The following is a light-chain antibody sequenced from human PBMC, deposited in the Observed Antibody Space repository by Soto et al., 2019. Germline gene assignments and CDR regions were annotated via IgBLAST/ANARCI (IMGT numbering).Light chain of an antibody. Sequence: IVLTQSPGTLSLSPGERVTLSCRASQTISHRYLAWFQHKVGQAPRLLIYGVSIGAAGIPDRFSGSGSGTDFTLTISRLEPEDFAVYYCQLYSGSPWTFGQGTKVEIK. J-gene: IGKJ1*01. CDR3: QLYSGSPWT. V-gene: IGKV3-20*01. CDR2: GVS. CDR1: QTISHRY.